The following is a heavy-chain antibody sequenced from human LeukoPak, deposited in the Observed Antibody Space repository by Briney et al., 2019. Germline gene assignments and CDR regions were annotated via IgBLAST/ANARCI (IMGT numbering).Heavy chain of an antibody. CDR2: IYTSGST. Sequence: SETLSLTCTVSGGSISSYYWSWIRQPPGKGLEWIGYIYTSGSTNYNPSLKSRVTISVDTSKNQFSLKLSSVTAADTAVYYCARERWNYFDYWGLGTLVTVSS. CDR3: ARERWNYFDY. D-gene: IGHD1-1*01. J-gene: IGHJ4*02. CDR1: GGSISSYY. V-gene: IGHV4-4*09.